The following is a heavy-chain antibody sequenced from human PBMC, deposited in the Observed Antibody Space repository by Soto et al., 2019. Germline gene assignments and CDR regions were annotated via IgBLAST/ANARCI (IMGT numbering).Heavy chain of an antibody. CDR3: ARQGSNGAYYYYCMDV. Sequence: GESLKISCKGSGYRFSSYWIAWVRQMPGKGLEWMGIIYPGDSDTRYSPSFEGQVTISADKSNSTAYLQWSSLKASDTAMYYCARQGSNGAYYYYCMDVWGQGTTVTVSS. CDR1: GYRFSSYW. D-gene: IGHD3-16*01. CDR2: IYPGDSDT. J-gene: IGHJ6*02. V-gene: IGHV5-51*01.